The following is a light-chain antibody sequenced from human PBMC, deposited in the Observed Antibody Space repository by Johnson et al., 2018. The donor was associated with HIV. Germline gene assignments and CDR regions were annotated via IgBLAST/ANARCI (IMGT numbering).Light chain of an antibody. CDR2: DNN. CDR3: GTWDSGLSGGLYL. Sequence: QSVLTQPPSVSAAPVQKVTISCSGSSSNIGNNYVSWYQQLPGTAPKVLIYDNNKRPSGIPDRFSGSKSGTSATLGITGLQTGDEADYYCGTWDSGLSGGLYLFGPGTMVTVL. J-gene: IGLJ1*01. V-gene: IGLV1-51*01. CDR1: SSNIGNNY.